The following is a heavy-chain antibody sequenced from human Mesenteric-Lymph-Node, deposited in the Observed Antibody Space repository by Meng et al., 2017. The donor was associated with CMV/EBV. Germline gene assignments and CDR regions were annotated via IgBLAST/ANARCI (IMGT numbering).Heavy chain of an antibody. CDR1: GGTFSSYA. D-gene: IGHD6-19*01. CDR2: MNPNSGNT. CDR3: ARGPKGLAYD. J-gene: IGHJ4*02. Sequence: ASVKVSCKASGGTFSSYAISWVRQATGQGLEWMGWMNPNSGNTGYAQKFQGRVTITRNTSISTAYMELSSLRSEDTAVYYCARGPKGLAYDWGQGTLVTVSS. V-gene: IGHV1-8*03.